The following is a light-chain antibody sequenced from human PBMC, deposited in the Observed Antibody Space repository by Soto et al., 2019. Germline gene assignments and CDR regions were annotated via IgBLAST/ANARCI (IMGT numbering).Light chain of an antibody. CDR2: EVV. Sequence: QSVLTQPPSASGSPGQSVTISCTGTKNDIGVYDFVSWYQHHPGKAPRLIIYEVVQRPSGVPDRFSGSKSGNTASLTVSGLQAVDEADYFCKSYAGSNTYVFGSGTKATVL. CDR3: KSYAGSNTYV. V-gene: IGLV2-8*01. J-gene: IGLJ1*01. CDR1: KNDIGVYDF.